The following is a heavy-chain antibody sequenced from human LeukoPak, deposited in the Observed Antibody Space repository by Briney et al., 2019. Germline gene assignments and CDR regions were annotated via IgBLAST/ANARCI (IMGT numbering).Heavy chain of an antibody. J-gene: IGHJ6*02. Sequence: GGSLRLSCAASGFTFSSYWMHWVRQAPGKGLVWVSRIKSDGISTSYADSVKGRFTISRDNAKNTLYLQMNSLRAEDTAVYYCARDRHYNMDVWGQGTTVTVSS. CDR1: GFTFSSYW. CDR2: IKSDGIST. CDR3: ARDRHYNMDV. V-gene: IGHV3-74*01.